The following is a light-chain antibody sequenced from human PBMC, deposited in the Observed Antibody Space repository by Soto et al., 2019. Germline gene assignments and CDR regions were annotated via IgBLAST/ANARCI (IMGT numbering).Light chain of an antibody. J-gene: IGKJ4*01. V-gene: IGKV1-5*03. CDR2: KAS. CDR3: HQYESFSGLT. CDR1: QNINSW. Sequence: DIQMTQSPSTLSASVGDRVTITCRASQNINSWLAWYQQKPGKAPKLLNYKASALQSGVPSRFSGSGSGTEFTLTINSLQPDDFATYYCHQYESFSGLTFGGGTKVDIK.